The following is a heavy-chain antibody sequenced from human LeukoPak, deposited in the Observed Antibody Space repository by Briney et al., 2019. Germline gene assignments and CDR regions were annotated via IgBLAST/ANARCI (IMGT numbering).Heavy chain of an antibody. CDR1: GYTFTSYD. J-gene: IGHJ4*02. D-gene: IGHD1-26*01. CDR3: ARGLTTSGSYRDY. Sequence: ASVKVSCKASGYTFTSYDINWVRQATGQGLEWMGGIIPIFGTANYAQKFQGRVTITADESTSTAYMELSSLRSEDTAVYYCARGLTTSGSYRDYWGQGTLVTVSS. V-gene: IGHV1-69*13. CDR2: IIPIFGTA.